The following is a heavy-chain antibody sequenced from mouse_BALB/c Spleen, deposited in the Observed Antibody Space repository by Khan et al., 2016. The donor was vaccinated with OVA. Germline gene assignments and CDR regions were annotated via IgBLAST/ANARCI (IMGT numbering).Heavy chain of an antibody. D-gene: IGHD1-1*02. J-gene: IGHJ1*01. V-gene: IGHV5-17*02. CDR2: ISSGSNTI. CDR3: VREDYGHWCFDV. Sequence: EVELVESGGGLVQPGGSRKLSCAASGFTFSNFGMHWVRQAPEKGLEWVAYISSGSNTIHYADTVKGRFTISRDNPKNTLFLQMTSLRSEDTAMYYCVREDYGHWCFDVWGAGTTVTVSS. CDR1: GFTFSNFG.